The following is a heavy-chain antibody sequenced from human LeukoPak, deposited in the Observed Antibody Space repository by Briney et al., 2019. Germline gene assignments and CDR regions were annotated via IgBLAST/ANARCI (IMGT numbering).Heavy chain of an antibody. Sequence: SETLSLTCTVSGGSISSGSYYWSWIRQPAGKGLEWIGRIYTSGSTNYNPSLKSRVTISVDTSKNQFSLKLSSVTAADTAVYYWARGGEQQLVTYFDYWGQGTLVTVSS. CDR1: GGSISSGSYY. CDR2: IYTSGST. J-gene: IGHJ4*02. V-gene: IGHV4-61*02. CDR3: ARGGEQQLVTYFDY. D-gene: IGHD6-13*01.